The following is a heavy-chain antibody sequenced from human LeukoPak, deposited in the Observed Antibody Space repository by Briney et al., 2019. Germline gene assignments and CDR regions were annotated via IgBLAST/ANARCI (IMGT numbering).Heavy chain of an antibody. CDR2: IYHSGST. Sequence: SETLSLTCTVSGYSISSGYYWGWIRQPPGKGLECIGSIYHSGSTYYNPSLKSRVTMSGDTSKNQISLKLRSVTAADTAVYYCARDQYYYDSSGYYRFDYWGQGTLVTVSS. CDR1: GYSISSGYY. V-gene: IGHV4-38-2*02. D-gene: IGHD3-22*01. J-gene: IGHJ4*02. CDR3: ARDQYYYDSSGYYRFDY.